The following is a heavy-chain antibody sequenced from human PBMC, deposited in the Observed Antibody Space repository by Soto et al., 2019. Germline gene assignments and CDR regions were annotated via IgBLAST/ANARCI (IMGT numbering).Heavy chain of an antibody. V-gene: IGHV5-51*01. CDR1: GYSFTSYW. CDR3: AGGEGYCSSTSCYVGDEGFDP. D-gene: IGHD2-2*01. Sequence: GESLKISCKGSGYSFTSYWIGWVRQMPGKGLEWMGIIYPGDSDTRYSPSFQGQVTISADKSISTAYLQWSSLKASDTAMYYCAGGEGYCSSTSCYVGDEGFDPWGQGTLVTVSS. J-gene: IGHJ5*02. CDR2: IYPGDSDT.